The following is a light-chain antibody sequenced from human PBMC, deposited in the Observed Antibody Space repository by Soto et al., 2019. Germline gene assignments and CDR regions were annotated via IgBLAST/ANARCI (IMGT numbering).Light chain of an antibody. CDR1: QSLLHSNGYNY. V-gene: IGKV2-28*01. Sequence: DIVMTPSPLSLPVTPGEPASISCRSSQSLLHSNGYNYLDWYLQKPGQSPQLLIYLGSNRASGVPDRFSGSGSGTDFTLKISRVEAEDVGVYYCMQALQTPQVTFGQGTRLENK. CDR3: MQALQTPQVT. J-gene: IGKJ5*01. CDR2: LGS.